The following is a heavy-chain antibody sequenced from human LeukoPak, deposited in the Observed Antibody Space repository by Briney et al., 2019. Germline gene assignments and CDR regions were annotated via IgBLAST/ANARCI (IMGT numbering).Heavy chain of an antibody. CDR3: ARGGSDTAMAHDY. J-gene: IGHJ4*02. CDR1: GFTFKNYA. Sequence: GGSLRLSCAASGFTFKNYAMNWVRQSPGQGLEWVSTISGDAVTSWYADSVKGRFTVSRDNSRNIVFLQMNNLRAEDTAVYFCARGGSDTAMAHDYWGQGTLVTVSS. CDR2: ISGDAVTS. D-gene: IGHD5-18*01. V-gene: IGHV3-23*01.